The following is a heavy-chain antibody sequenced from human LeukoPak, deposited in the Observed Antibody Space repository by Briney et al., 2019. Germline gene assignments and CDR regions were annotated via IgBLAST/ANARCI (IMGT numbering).Heavy chain of an antibody. CDR3: ARTKEMATISYFDS. CDR1: WFTFSGST. D-gene: IGHD5-24*01. Sequence: GGSLRLSCAASWFTFSGSTMHWVRQASGRGLEWIGRIRSKTYNYATSYSASLRGRFTISRDNAKNALYLQMNSLRAEDTAVYYCARTKEMATISYFDSWGQGTLVTVSS. CDR2: IRSKTYNYAT. V-gene: IGHV3-73*01. J-gene: IGHJ4*02.